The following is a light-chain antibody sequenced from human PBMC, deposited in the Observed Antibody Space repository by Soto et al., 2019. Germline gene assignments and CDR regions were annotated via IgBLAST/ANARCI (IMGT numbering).Light chain of an antibody. Sequence: DIQVTQSPSSLSASVGDRVIITCRASQGINRNLNWYQQKPGQAPKLLIYAASSLQSGVPTRFRGTASGTEFTLTITGLQPEDSASSYCQQSYSALWTFGQGTKVEIK. J-gene: IGKJ1*01. CDR3: QQSYSALWT. V-gene: IGKV1-39*01. CDR1: QGINRN. CDR2: AAS.